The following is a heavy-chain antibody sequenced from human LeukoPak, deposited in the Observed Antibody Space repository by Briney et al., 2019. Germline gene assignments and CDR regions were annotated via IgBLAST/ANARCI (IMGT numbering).Heavy chain of an antibody. CDR2: IHYSGST. Sequence: PSETLSLTCTVSGGSTTNYYWSWFRQPPGKGLEWIGHIHYSGSTNYNPSLKSRVTISVDTSKNHFSLKLSSVTAADTAVYHCARWRGSGYGLDYWGQGTLATVSS. V-gene: IGHV4-59*01. D-gene: IGHD5-12*01. CDR3: ARWRGSGYGLDY. CDR1: GGSTTNYY. J-gene: IGHJ4*02.